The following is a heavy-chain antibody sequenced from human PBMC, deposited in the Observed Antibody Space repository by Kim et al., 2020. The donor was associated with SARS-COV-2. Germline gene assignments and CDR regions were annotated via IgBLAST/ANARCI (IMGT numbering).Heavy chain of an antibody. J-gene: IGHJ4*02. Sequence: VDSVKGRFTISRDNAKNSLYLQMNSLRAEDTAVYYCVRDGASSGSYYYDYWGQGTLGTVSS. V-gene: IGHV3-7*01. CDR3: VRDGASSGSYYYDY. D-gene: IGHD1-26*01.